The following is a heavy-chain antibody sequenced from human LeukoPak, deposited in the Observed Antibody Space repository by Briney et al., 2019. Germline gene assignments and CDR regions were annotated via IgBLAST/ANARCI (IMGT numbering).Heavy chain of an antibody. CDR1: GGTLSGYT. CDR3: AIPGVSDY. CDR2: IIPIFGTA. J-gene: IGHJ4*02. V-gene: IGHV1-69*13. Sequence: SVKVSCKASGGTLSGYTITWVRQAPGQGLEWMGGIIPIFGTADYAQKFQGRVTITADESTSTAYMELSSLRSEDTAVYYCAIPGVSDYWGQGTLVTVSS.